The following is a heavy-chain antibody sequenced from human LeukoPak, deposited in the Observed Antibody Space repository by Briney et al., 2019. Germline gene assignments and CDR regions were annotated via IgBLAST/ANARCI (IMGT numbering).Heavy chain of an antibody. CDR3: ARDNQGYYYDSSGLH. Sequence: WGSLRLSCAASGFTFSSYWMSWVRQAPGKGLEWVANIKQDGSEKYYVGSVKGRFTISRDNAKNSLYLQMNSLRAEDTAVYYCARDNQGYYYDSSGLHWGQGTLVTVSS. CDR1: GFTFSSYW. CDR2: IKQDGSEK. J-gene: IGHJ4*02. V-gene: IGHV3-7*01. D-gene: IGHD3-22*01.